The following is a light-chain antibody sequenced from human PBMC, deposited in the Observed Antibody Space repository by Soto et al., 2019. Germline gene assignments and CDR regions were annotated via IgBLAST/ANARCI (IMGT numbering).Light chain of an antibody. CDR1: SRDVGGYNY. CDR3: SSFASSSTLVV. J-gene: IGLJ1*01. Sequence: QSALTQPASVSGSPGQSITISCTGTSRDVGGYNYVAWYQQHPDRAPKVMIYEVSNRPSGVSNRSSGSKSGNTASLTISGLQAEDEADDYCSSFASSSTLVVFGTGTKLTVL. CDR2: EVS. V-gene: IGLV2-14*01.